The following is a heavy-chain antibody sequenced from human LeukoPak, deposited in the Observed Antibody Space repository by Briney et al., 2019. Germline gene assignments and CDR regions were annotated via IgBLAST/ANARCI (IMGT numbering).Heavy chain of an antibody. D-gene: IGHD4-17*01. V-gene: IGHV3-53*01. CDR1: GFTVSRND. Sequence: GGSLRLSCGVSGFTVSRNDMSWVRQAPGKGLEWVPVIYSGGSTYYADSVEGRFTISRDNSKNTLYLQMNRLRAEDTAVYYCASGSTVTTAWRDLQHWGQGTLVTVSS. J-gene: IGHJ1*01. CDR2: IYSGGST. CDR3: ASGSTVTTAWRDLQH.